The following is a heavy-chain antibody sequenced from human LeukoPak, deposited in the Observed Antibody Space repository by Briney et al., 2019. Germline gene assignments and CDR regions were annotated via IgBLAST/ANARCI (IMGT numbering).Heavy chain of an antibody. CDR1: GGSISSRHW. CDR3: ARGGRLSGYPDY. D-gene: IGHD3-22*01. CDR2: IFHSGST. Sequence: SGTLSLTCAVSGGSISSRHWWSWVRQPPGEGLEWIGEIFHSGSTNYNPSLKSRVTMSVDKSKNQFSLELSSVTAADTAVYYCARGGRLSGYPDYWGQGTLVTVSS. J-gene: IGHJ4*02. V-gene: IGHV4-4*02.